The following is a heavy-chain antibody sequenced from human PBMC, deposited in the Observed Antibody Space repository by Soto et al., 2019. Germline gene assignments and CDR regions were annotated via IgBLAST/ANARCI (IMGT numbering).Heavy chain of an antibody. Sequence: ASVKVSCKASGYTFTGYYMHWVRQAPGQGLEWMGWINPNSGGTNYAQKFQGRVTMTRDTSISTAYMELSSLRSEDTAVYYCARGYSNYAYYYYYGMDVWGQGTTVTVSS. CDR1: GYTFTGYY. CDR3: ARGYSNYAYYYYYGMDV. CDR2: INPNSGGT. D-gene: IGHD4-4*01. V-gene: IGHV1-2*02. J-gene: IGHJ6*02.